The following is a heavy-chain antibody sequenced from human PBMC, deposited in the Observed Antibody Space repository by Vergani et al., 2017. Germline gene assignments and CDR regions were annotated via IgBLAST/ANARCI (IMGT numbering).Heavy chain of an antibody. J-gene: IGHJ6*02. CDR2: IYYSGST. Sequence: QVQLQQWGAGLLKPSETLSLTCAVYGGSFSGYYWSWIRQPPGKGLEWIGYIYYSGSTYYNPSLKSRVTISVDTSKNQFSLKLSSVTAADTAVYYCARGGDCSSTSCYTFDYYGMDVWGQGTTVTVSS. D-gene: IGHD2-2*02. CDR3: ARGGDCSSTSCYTFDYYGMDV. V-gene: IGHV4-34*01. CDR1: GGSFSGYY.